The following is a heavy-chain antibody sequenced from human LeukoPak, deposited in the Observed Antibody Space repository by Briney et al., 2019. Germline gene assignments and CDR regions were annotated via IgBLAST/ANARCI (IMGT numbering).Heavy chain of an antibody. CDR2: IYYSGST. V-gene: IGHV4-30-4*08. CDR1: GGSISSGDYY. D-gene: IGHD5-18*01. Sequence: SQTLSLTCTVSGGSISSGDYYWSWIRQPPGKGLEWIGYIYYSGSTYYNPSLKSRVTISVDTSKNQFSLKLSSVTAADTAVYYCARGRGYSYGFSHYYYYMDVWGKGTTVTVSS. CDR3: ARGRGYSYGFSHYYYYMDV. J-gene: IGHJ6*03.